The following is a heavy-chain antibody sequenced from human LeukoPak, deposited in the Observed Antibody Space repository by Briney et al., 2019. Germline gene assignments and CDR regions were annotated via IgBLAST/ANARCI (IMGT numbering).Heavy chain of an antibody. CDR1: GFTFSSYE. J-gene: IGHJ4*02. Sequence: GGSLRLSCAASGFTFSSYEMNWVRQAPGKGLEWVSYISGRGTTIYYADSVKGRFTTSRDNATNSLYLHIISLRAEAADLYYCARVTRDSGSWYDYWGQGTLVTVSS. V-gene: IGHV3-48*03. CDR3: ARVTRDSGSWYDY. CDR2: ISGRGTTI. D-gene: IGHD6-13*01.